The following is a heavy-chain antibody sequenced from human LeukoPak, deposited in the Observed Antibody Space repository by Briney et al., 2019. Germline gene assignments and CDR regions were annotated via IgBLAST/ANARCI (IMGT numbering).Heavy chain of an antibody. CDR1: GFTFSSYG. J-gene: IGHJ3*02. Sequence: GGSLRLSCAASGFTFSSYGMSWVRQAPGKGLEWVSAISSSGSTIYYADSVKGRFTISRDNAKNSLYLQMNSLRAEDTAVYYCARVGSPTMEDAFDIWGQGTMVTVSS. V-gene: IGHV3-48*04. CDR2: ISSSGSTI. CDR3: ARVGSPTMEDAFDI. D-gene: IGHD3-10*01.